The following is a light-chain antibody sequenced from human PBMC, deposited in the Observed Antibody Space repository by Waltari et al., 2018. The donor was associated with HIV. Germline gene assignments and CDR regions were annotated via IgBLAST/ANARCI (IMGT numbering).Light chain of an antibody. Sequence: QSALTQPASPSGSPGQSITISCTGTHSDFKYYNLFSWYQHHPGKAPKLKLYEGSKRPSGVSDRFSGFKSGNTASLTSSGLQAEDEADYYCCSYEQTTEVFGPGTKVTVL. CDR3: CSYEQTTEV. V-gene: IGLV2-23*01. CDR2: EGS. J-gene: IGLJ1*01. CDR1: HSDFKYYNL.